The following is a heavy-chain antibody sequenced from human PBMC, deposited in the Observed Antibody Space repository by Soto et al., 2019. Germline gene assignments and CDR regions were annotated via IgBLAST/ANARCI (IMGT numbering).Heavy chain of an antibody. D-gene: IGHD1-26*01. Sequence: GGSLRLSCAASGFTFSSYAMSWVRQAPGKGLEWVSAISGSGGSTYYADSVKGRFTISRDNSKNTLYLQMNSLRAEDTAVYYCANLVIVGATVSNRDFDYWGQGTLVTVSS. CDR1: GFTFSSYA. CDR3: ANLVIVGATVSNRDFDY. V-gene: IGHV3-23*01. CDR2: ISGSGGST. J-gene: IGHJ4*02.